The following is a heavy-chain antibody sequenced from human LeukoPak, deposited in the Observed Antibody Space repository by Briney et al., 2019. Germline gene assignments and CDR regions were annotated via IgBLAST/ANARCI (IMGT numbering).Heavy chain of an antibody. CDR2: IYSGGST. Sequence: PGGSLRLSCAASGFTVSSNYMSWVRQAPGKGLEWGSVIYSGGSTYYADSVKGRFTISRDNSKNTLYLQMNSLRADDTAMYYCARGSYSSSWKTFDYWGQGTLVTVSS. D-gene: IGHD6-13*01. J-gene: IGHJ4*02. V-gene: IGHV3-66*02. CDR3: ARGSYSSSWKTFDY. CDR1: GFTVSSNY.